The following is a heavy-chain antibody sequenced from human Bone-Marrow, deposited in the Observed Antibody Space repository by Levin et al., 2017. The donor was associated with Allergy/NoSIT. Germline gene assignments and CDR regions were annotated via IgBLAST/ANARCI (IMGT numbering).Heavy chain of an antibody. CDR1: GGSITISSIY. D-gene: IGHD3-10*01. V-gene: IGHV4-39*01. Sequence: SETLSLTCSVSGGSITISSIYWGWIRQSPGTGLQWIVSVYYSGTTYYNPSLKSRVTIFVDTSKNQFSLKVNSVTAADTAVYYCARLYGSGSFYTRGFDYWGQGTLVTVSS. CDR2: VYYSGTT. CDR3: ARLYGSGSFYTRGFDY. J-gene: IGHJ4*02.